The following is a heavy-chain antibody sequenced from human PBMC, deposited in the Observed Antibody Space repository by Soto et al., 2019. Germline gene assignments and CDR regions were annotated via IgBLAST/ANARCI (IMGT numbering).Heavy chain of an antibody. D-gene: IGHD3-10*01. CDR1: GYTFTSYG. V-gene: IGHV1-18*01. CDR3: ARDRGVRLWFGEIRDETYYYYMDV. J-gene: IGHJ6*03. Sequence: ASVKVSCKASGYTFTSYGISWVRQAPGQGLEWMGWISAYNGNTNYAQKLQGRVTMTTDTSTSTAYMELRSLRSDDTAVYYCARDRGVRLWFGEIRDETYYYYMDVWGKGTTVTVSS. CDR2: ISAYNGNT.